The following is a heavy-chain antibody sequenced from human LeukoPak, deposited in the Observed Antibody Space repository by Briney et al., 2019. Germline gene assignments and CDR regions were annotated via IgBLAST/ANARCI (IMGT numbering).Heavy chain of an antibody. CDR2: INAGNGNT. V-gene: IGHV1-3*01. CDR1: GYTFTSYA. D-gene: IGHD3-9*01. J-gene: IGHJ3*02. CDR3: ARALRYFDWLLYGDAFDI. Sequence: ASVKVSCKASGYTFTSYAMHWVRQAPGQRLEWMGWINAGNGNTKYSQKFQGRVTITRDTSASTAYMELSSLRSEDTAVYYCARALRYFDWLLYGDAFDIWGQGTMVTVSS.